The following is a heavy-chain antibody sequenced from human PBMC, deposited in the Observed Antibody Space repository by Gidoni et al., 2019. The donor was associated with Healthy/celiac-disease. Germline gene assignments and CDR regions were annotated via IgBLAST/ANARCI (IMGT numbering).Heavy chain of an antibody. CDR3: ARGFVTPPGWYFDL. Sequence: QVQLQESGPGLVKHSQTLSLTCTVSGGSISSGGYYWSWIRQHPGKGLEWIGYIYYSGSTYYNPSLKSRVTISVDTSKNQFSLKLSSVTAADTAVYYCARGFVTPPGWYFDLWGRGTLVTVSS. J-gene: IGHJ2*01. V-gene: IGHV4-31*03. CDR1: GGSISSGGYY. CDR2: IYYSGST. D-gene: IGHD2-21*02.